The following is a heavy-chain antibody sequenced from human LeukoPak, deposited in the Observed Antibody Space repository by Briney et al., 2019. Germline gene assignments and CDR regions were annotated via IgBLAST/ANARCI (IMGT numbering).Heavy chain of an antibody. CDR3: ARDTGPTVAPDY. CDR2: INPSGGST. Sequence: GASVKVSCKASGYTFTSNYIHWVRQAPGQGLEWMGIINPSGGSTSYAQKFQGRVTMTRDTSTSTVYMELSSLRSEDTAVYYCARDTGPTVAPDYWGQGTLVTVSS. J-gene: IGHJ4*02. CDR1: GYTFTSNY. D-gene: IGHD4-23*01. V-gene: IGHV1-46*01.